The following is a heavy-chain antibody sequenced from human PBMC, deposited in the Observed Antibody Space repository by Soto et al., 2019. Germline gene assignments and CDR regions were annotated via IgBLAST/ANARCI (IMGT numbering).Heavy chain of an antibody. V-gene: IGHV4-59*01. CDR1: GGSISSYY. CDR3: ARGSFLYCSSTSCGLDY. D-gene: IGHD2-2*01. J-gene: IGHJ4*02. Sequence: PSETLSLTCTVSGGSISSYYWSWIRQPPGKGLEWIGYIYYSGSTNYNPSLKSRVTISVDTSKNQFSLKLSSVTAADTAVYYCARGSFLYCSSTSCGLDYWGQGTLVTVSS. CDR2: IYYSGST.